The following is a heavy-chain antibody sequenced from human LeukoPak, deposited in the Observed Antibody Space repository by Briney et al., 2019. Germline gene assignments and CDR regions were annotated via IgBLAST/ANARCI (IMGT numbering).Heavy chain of an antibody. Sequence: ASVKVSCKASGYTFTTYYMHWVRQAPGQGLEWMGITNTSGGSASYAQKFQGRVTMTRDTSTSTVYMELSSLRSEDTAVYYCAREESSGSYYFDYWGQGTLVTVAS. CDR3: AREESSGSYYFDY. CDR2: TNTSGGSA. D-gene: IGHD1-26*01. V-gene: IGHV1-46*01. CDR1: GYTFTTYY. J-gene: IGHJ4*02.